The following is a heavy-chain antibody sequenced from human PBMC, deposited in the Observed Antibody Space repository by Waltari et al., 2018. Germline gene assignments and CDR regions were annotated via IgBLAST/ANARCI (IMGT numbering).Heavy chain of an antibody. CDR1: GVSLSDYY. CDR3: VTGPRDKWVGRYSGEFFHH. CDR2: NNLAEIT. D-gene: IGHD6-19*01. J-gene: IGHJ1*01. V-gene: IGHV4-34*02. Sequence: QVQLQQWGAGLLRPSETLSLTCAVYGVSLSDYYWTWIRQPLGKGLEWIGENNLAEITYYNPSLEGRVSIVLDKSKNQFSLRLLSVTAADTALYYCVTGPRDKWVGRYSGEFFHHWGPGTLVTVSS.